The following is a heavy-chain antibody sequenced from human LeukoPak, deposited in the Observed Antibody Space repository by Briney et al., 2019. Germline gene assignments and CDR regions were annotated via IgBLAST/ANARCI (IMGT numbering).Heavy chain of an antibody. J-gene: IGHJ5*02. CDR2: IYYSGDT. Sequence: SETLSLICTVSGDSISSRTHYWGWIRQSPGKGLEWIASIYYSGDTYYNPSLKSRVTISVDTTKNHFSLKLTSVTASDTAVYYCARSIGMLYTVGGFDPWGQGALVTVSS. V-gene: IGHV4-39*02. D-gene: IGHD2-8*01. CDR3: ARSIGMLYTVGGFDP. CDR1: GDSISSRTHY.